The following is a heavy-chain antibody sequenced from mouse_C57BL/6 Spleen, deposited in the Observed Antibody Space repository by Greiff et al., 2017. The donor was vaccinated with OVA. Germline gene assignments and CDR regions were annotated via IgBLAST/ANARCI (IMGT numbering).Heavy chain of an antibody. J-gene: IGHJ4*01. CDR3: ARAPLYYYGSSSYAMDY. CDR2: INPNNGGT. V-gene: IGHV1-26*01. D-gene: IGHD1-1*01. Sequence: EVQLQQSGPELVKPGASVKISCKASGYTFTDYYMNWVKQSHGKSLEWIGDINPNNGGTSYNQKFKGKATLTVDKSSSTAHMELRSLTSEDSAVYYGARAPLYYYGSSSYAMDYWGQGTSVTVSS. CDR1: GYTFTDYY.